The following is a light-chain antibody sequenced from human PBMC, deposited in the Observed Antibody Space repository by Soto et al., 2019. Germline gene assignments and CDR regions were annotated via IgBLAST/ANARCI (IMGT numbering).Light chain of an antibody. CDR1: QDISNY. J-gene: IGKJ5*01. V-gene: IGKV1-33*01. Sequence: DIQMTQSPSSLSASVGDRVTITCRASQDISNYLNWYQQRPGKAPKLLIYDASNLERGVPSRFSGTRSGTQFPFAITSLQPEDVATYYCQQSDSLPITFGQGTRLEI. CDR2: DAS. CDR3: QQSDSLPIT.